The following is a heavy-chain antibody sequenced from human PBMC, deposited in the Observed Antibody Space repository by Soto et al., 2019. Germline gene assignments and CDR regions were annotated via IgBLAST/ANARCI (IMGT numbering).Heavy chain of an antibody. CDR3: ARGTRIYYGSGSYLDY. CDR2: INHSGST. CDR1: GGSFSGYY. J-gene: IGHJ4*02. V-gene: IGHV4-34*01. Sequence: SETLSLTCAVYGGSFSGYYWSWIRQPPGKGLEWIGEINHSGSTNYNPSLKSRVTISVDTSKNQLSMKLSSVTAADTAVYYCARGTRIYYGSGSYLDYWGQGTLFTVSS. D-gene: IGHD3-10*01.